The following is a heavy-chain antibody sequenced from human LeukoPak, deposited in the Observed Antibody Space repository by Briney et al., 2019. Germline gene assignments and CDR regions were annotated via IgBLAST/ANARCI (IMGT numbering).Heavy chain of an antibody. Sequence: GGSLRLSCAASGFTFSRYAMSWVRQAPGKGLGWVSAISASGSSTFYADSVKGRFTISRDNSKNTLYLQMNSLRGDDTAVYYCAKGGLWDSSGYYYATEYWGQGTLVTVSS. V-gene: IGHV3-23*01. J-gene: IGHJ4*02. CDR1: GFTFSRYA. CDR3: AKGGLWDSSGYYYATEY. CDR2: ISASGSST. D-gene: IGHD3-22*01.